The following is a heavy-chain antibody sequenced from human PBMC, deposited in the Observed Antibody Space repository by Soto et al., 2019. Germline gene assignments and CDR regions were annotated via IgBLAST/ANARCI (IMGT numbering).Heavy chain of an antibody. CDR2: ISAYNGDT. Sequence: VSSKASLYTVASNAIYGAQPATGQGLEWMGWISAYNGDTNYAQDLQGRVTMTTDTFTTTAYMELRTLRSDDAAVYYCARDSHREGTNGVCNQGYYYYSMEVWGQGTTVTGSS. CDR1: LYTVASNA. CDR3: ARDSHREGTNGVCNQGYYYYSMEV. V-gene: IGHV1-18*01. D-gene: IGHD2-8*01. J-gene: IGHJ6*02.